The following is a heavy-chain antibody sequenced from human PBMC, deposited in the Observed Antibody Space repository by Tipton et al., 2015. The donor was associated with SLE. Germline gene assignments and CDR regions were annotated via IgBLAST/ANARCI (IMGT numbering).Heavy chain of an antibody. CDR1: GGSISSGGYS. Sequence: TLSLTCAVSGGSISSGGYSWSWIRQPPGKGLEWIGYIYHSGSTYYNLSLKSRVTISVDRSKNQFSLKLSSVTAADTAVYYCARGPQSIGYDSSLHFDYWGQGTLVTVSS. CDR3: ARGPQSIGYDSSLHFDY. D-gene: IGHD3-22*01. CDR2: IYHSGST. J-gene: IGHJ4*02. V-gene: IGHV4-30-2*01.